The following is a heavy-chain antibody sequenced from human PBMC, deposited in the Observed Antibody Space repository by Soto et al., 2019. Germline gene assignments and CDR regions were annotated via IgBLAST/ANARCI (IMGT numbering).Heavy chain of an antibody. V-gene: IGHV1-18*04. J-gene: IGHJ3*02. D-gene: IGHD4-17*01. CDR2: ISAYNGNT. Sequence: ASVKFSCKASGYTFTSYGISWVRQAPGQGLEWMGWISAYNGNTNYAQKLQGRVTMTTDTSTSTAYMELRSLRSDDTAVYYCARDESTTVGNAFDIWGQGTMVTVSS. CDR1: GYTFTSYG. CDR3: ARDESTTVGNAFDI.